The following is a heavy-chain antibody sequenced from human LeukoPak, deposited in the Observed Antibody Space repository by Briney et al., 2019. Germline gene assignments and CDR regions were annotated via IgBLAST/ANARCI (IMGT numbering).Heavy chain of an antibody. V-gene: IGHV2-5*01. D-gene: IGHD2-2*01. CDR2: IYWNDGK. J-gene: IGHJ4*02. CDR1: GFSLSTSGVG. Sequence: SGPTLVKPTQTLTLTCTFSGFSLSTSGVGVGWIRQPPGKALEWLALIYWNDGKRYSPSLKSRLTITKDTSKNQVVLTMTNMDPVDTATYYCAHSHRDIVVVPAAIGSGFLFDYWGQGTLVTVSS. CDR3: AHSHRDIVVVPAAIGSGFLFDY.